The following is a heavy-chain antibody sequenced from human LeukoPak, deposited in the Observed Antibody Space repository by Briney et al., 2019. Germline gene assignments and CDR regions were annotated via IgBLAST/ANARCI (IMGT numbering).Heavy chain of an antibody. D-gene: IGHD4-17*01. CDR3: AKQEGDYGDYWYFDL. CDR1: GFTFSSYA. V-gene: IGHV3-23*01. J-gene: IGHJ2*01. Sequence: GGSLRLSCAASGFTFSSYAMSWVRQAPGKGLEWVSAISGSGGSTYYADSVKGRFTIFRDNSKNTLYLQMNSLRAEDTAVYYCAKQEGDYGDYWYFDLWGRGTLVTVSS. CDR2: ISGSGGST.